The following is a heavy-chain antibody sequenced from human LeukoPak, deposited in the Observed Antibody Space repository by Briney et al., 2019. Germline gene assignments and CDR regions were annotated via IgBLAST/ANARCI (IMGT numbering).Heavy chain of an antibody. CDR3: ARDTDQYCGRDCYVDY. CDR2: ISSSSSYI. J-gene: IGHJ4*02. D-gene: IGHD2-21*02. CDR1: GFTFSSYA. Sequence: GESLRLSCAASGFTFSSYAMSWVRQAPGKGLEWVSSISSSSSYIYYADSVKGRFTISRDNAGNSLYLQMNSLRAEDTTVYYCARDTDQYCGRDCYVDYWGQGTLVAVSS. V-gene: IGHV3-21*01.